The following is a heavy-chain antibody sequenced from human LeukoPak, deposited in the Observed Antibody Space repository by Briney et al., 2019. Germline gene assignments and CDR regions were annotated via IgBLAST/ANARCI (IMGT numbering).Heavy chain of an antibody. V-gene: IGHV4-59*08. CDR2: IYYSGST. CDR3: ANLRRYDSSGYYSDY. D-gene: IGHD3-22*01. Sequence: SETLSLTCTVSGGSISSYFWSWIWQPPGKGLEWIGYIYYSGSTNYNPSLKSRVTISVDTSKNQFSLKLSSVTAADTAVYYCANLRRYDSSGYYSDYWGQGTLVTVSP. CDR1: GGSISSYF. J-gene: IGHJ4*02.